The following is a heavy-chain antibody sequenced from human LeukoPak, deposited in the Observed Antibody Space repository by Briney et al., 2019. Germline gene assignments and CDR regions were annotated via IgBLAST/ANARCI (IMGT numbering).Heavy chain of an antibody. CDR1: GYSISSGYY. CDR3: ASSYYYDSSGYPTLDY. CDR2: IYHSGST. Sequence: SETLSLTCTVSGYSISSGYYWGWIRQPPGKGLEWIGSIYHSGSTYYNPSLKSRVTISVDTSKNQFSLKLSSVTAADTAVYYCASSYYYDSSGYPTLDYWGQGTLVTVSS. J-gene: IGHJ4*02. D-gene: IGHD3-22*01. V-gene: IGHV4-38-2*02.